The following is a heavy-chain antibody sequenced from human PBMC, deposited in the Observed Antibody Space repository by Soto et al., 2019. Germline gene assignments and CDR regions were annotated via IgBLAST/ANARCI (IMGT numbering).Heavy chain of an antibody. V-gene: IGHV1-24*01. J-gene: IGHJ6*03. Sequence: ASVKVSCKVSGYTLTELSMHWVRQAPGKGLEWMGWFDPENGDTSYAQKFQGRVTMTRNTSISTAYMELSSLRSEDTAVYYCASWGFYYYYYMDVWGKGTTVTVSS. CDR3: ASWGFYYYYYMDV. CDR2: FDPENGDT. CDR1: GYTLTELS. D-gene: IGHD1-26*01.